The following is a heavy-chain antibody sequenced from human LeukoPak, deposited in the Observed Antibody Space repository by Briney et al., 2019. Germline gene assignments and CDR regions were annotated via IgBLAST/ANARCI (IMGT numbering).Heavy chain of an antibody. Sequence: ASVKVSCRASGYTFTGYYMHWVRQAPGQGLEWMGWINPNSGGTNYAQKFQGRVTMTRDTSISTAYMELSRLRSDDTAVYYCARDIDSSGYYYVENWFDPWGQGTLVTVSS. J-gene: IGHJ5*02. CDR1: GYTFTGYY. V-gene: IGHV1-2*02. D-gene: IGHD3-22*01. CDR2: INPNSGGT. CDR3: ARDIDSSGYYYVENWFDP.